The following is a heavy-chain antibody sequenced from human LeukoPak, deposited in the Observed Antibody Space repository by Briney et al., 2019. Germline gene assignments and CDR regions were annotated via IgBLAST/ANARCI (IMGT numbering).Heavy chain of an antibody. CDR2: ISYDGSNK. CDR1: GFIFSSYG. V-gene: IGHV3-30*18. J-gene: IGHJ4*02. D-gene: IGHD4-17*01. Sequence: GGSLRLSCAASGFIFSSYGMHWVRQAPGKGLEWVAVISYDGSNKYYADSVKGRFTISRDNSKNTLYLQMNSLRAEDTAVYYCAKAGRGEGFDYWGQGTLVTVSS. CDR3: AKAGRGEGFDY.